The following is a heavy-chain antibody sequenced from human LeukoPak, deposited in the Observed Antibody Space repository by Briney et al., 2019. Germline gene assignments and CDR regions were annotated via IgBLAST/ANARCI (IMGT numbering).Heavy chain of an antibody. J-gene: IGHJ4*02. CDR2: ISSSSSYI. CDR3: ARGGVYSSGWYVDY. CDR1: GFTFSSYA. D-gene: IGHD6-19*01. Sequence: GGSLRLSCAASGFTFSSYAMSWVRQAPGKGLEWVSSISSSSSYIYYADSVKGRFTISRDNAKNSLYLQMNSLRAEDTAVYYCARGGVYSSGWYVDYWGQGTLVTVSS. V-gene: IGHV3-21*01.